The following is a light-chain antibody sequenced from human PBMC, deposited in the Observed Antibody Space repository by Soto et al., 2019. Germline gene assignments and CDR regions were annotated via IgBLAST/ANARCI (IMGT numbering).Light chain of an antibody. J-gene: IGKJ4*01. V-gene: IGKV1-9*01. CDR3: QQLWTYPLT. Sequence: DTQLTQSPSFLSASVGDRVTIACRASQDVSRSVGWYQQKPGTAPKLLISAASTLNSGVPSRFSGSGSGTDFTLTISSLQPEDFANYDCQQLWTYPLTFGGGTKVEI. CDR1: QDVSRS. CDR2: AAS.